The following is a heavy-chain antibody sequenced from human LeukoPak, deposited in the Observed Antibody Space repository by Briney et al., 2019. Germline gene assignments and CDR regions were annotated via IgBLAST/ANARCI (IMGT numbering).Heavy chain of an antibody. CDR3: ARDLKGFDY. CDR2: VSVSGGNT. J-gene: IGHJ4*02. V-gene: IGHV3-23*01. Sequence: GGSLRLSCAGSGFTFSSSAMSWVRQAPGKGLEWVSGVSVSGGNTYYADSVKGRFTLSRDNSKNTLYLQMNSLRAEDTAVYYCARDLKGFDYWGQGTLVTVSS. CDR1: GFTFSSSA.